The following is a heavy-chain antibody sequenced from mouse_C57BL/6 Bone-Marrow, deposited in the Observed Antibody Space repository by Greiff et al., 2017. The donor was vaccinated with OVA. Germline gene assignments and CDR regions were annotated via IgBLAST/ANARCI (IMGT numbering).Heavy chain of an antibody. CDR1: GFTFSDYG. J-gene: IGHJ1*03. CDR3: ARINYWYFDV. CDR2: ISSGSSTI. Sequence: EVQLVESGGGLVKPGGSLKLSCAASGFTFSDYGMHWVRQAPEQGLEWVAYISSGSSTIYYADTVKGRFTISRDNAKNTLFLQMTSLRSGDTAMYYCARINYWYFDVWGTGTTVTVSS. V-gene: IGHV5-17*01.